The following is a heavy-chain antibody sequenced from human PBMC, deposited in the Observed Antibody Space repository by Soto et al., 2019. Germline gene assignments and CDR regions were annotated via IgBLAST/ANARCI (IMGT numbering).Heavy chain of an antibody. CDR1: GFTFSSYA. CDR3: AKDLATVVTAGLDY. CDR2: ISGSGGST. V-gene: IGHV3-23*01. D-gene: IGHD4-17*01. J-gene: IGHJ4*02. Sequence: GGSLRLSCAASGFTFSSYAMSWVRQAPGKGLEWVSAISGSGGSTYIADSVKGRFTISRDKSKNTLYLQMNSLRAEDTAVYYGAKDLATVVTAGLDYWGQGTLVTVSS.